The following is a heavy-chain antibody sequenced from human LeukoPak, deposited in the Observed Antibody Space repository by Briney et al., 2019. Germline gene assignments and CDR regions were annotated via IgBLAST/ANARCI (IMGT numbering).Heavy chain of an antibody. CDR1: GFTFSSYG. V-gene: IGHV3-30*18. Sequence: GRSLRLSCAASGFTFSSYGMHWVRQAPGKGLEWVAVISYDGSNKYYADSVKGRFTISRDNSKNTLYLRMNSLRAEDTAVYYCAKDLLLGYSGYDWGEPYYYYYGMDVWGKGTTVTVSS. CDR3: AKDLLLGYSGYDWGEPYYYYYGMDV. J-gene: IGHJ6*04. D-gene: IGHD5-12*01. CDR2: ISYDGSNK.